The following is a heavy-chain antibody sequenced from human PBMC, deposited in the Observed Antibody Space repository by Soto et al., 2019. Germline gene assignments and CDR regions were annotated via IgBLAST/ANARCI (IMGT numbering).Heavy chain of an antibody. D-gene: IGHD3-22*01. CDR2: ISYDGSNK. CDR3: ASSLTSGSTAVFDY. J-gene: IGHJ4*02. CDR1: GFTFSSYA. V-gene: IGHV3-30-3*01. Sequence: QVQLVESGGGVVQPGRSLRLSCAASGFTFSSYAMHWVRQAPGKGLEWVAVISYDGSNKYYADSVKGRFTISRDNSKNTLYLQMNSLRAEDTAVYYCASSLTSGSTAVFDYWGQGTLVTVS.